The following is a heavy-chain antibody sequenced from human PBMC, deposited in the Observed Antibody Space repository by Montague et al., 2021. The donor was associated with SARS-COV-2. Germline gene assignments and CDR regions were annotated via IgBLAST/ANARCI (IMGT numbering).Heavy chain of an antibody. J-gene: IGHJ6*02. D-gene: IGHD6-13*01. CDR2: IYDSGST. V-gene: IGHV4-39*01. CDR1: GGSISSSSYY. Sequence: SETLSLTCTVSGGSISSSSYYWGWMRQPPGEGLDWIGSIYDSGSTYYNPYLKSRVTISVDTSKNQLSLKLSSVTAADTAVYYCGRQGSSSSWYEGYYYGIDVWGQGTPVTVSS. CDR3: GRQGSSSSWYEGYYYGIDV.